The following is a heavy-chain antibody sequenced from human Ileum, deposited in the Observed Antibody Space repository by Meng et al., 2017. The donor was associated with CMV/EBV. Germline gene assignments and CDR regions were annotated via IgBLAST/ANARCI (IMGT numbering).Heavy chain of an antibody. CDR1: GFTFRNYI. Sequence: GGSLRLSCAASGFTFRNYIMHWVRQPPGKGLEWVALISSEGSNQYYANSVKGRFTISRDNSKNTLYLQMDSLGDEDTAVYHCARGSQIELRGRVIDYWGRGTLDTVSS. CDR3: ARGSQIELRGRVIDY. J-gene: IGHJ4*02. V-gene: IGHV3-30-3*01. CDR2: ISSEGSNQ. D-gene: IGHD1-26*01.